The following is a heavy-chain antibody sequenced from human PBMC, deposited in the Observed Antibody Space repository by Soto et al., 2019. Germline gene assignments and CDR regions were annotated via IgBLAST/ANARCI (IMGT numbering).Heavy chain of an antibody. J-gene: IGHJ4*02. CDR3: AKAGGDCSGGSCYSGQGDY. Sequence: EVQLLESGGGLVQPGGSLRLSCAASGFTFSTYAMSWVRQAPGKGLEWVSGITGSDESSYYADSVKGRFTISRDNSKNALYLHMNSLRGEDTAVYYCAKAGGDCSGGSCYSGQGDYWGQGTLVTVSS. D-gene: IGHD2-15*01. CDR2: ITGSDESS. V-gene: IGHV3-23*01. CDR1: GFTFSTYA.